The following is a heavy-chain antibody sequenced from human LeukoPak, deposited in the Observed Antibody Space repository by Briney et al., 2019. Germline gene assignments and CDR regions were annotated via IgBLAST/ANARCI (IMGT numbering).Heavy chain of an antibody. D-gene: IGHD2-2*01. Sequence: QPGGSLRLSCAASGFTFSSYSMNWVRQAPGKGLEWVSYISSSSSTIYYADSVKGRFTISRDNAKNSLYLQMNSLRAEDTAVYYCACLVVPAAIPKDYWGQGTLVTVSS. CDR1: GFTFSSYS. V-gene: IGHV3-48*01. J-gene: IGHJ4*02. CDR2: ISSSSSTI. CDR3: ACLVVPAAIPKDY.